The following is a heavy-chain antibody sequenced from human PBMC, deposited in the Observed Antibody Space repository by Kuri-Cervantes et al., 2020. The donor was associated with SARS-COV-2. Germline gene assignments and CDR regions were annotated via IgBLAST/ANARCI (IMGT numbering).Heavy chain of an antibody. CDR3: AKLAGGYDLFDY. J-gene: IGHJ4*02. V-gene: IGHV3-74*01. Sequence: GGSLRLSCAASGFTFSSYSMSWVRQAPGKGLVWVSRINSDGSSTSYADSVKGRFTISRDNAKNTLYLQMNSLRAEDTAVYYCAKLAGGYDLFDYWGQGTLVTVSS. CDR1: GFTFSSYS. CDR2: INSDGSST. D-gene: IGHD5-12*01.